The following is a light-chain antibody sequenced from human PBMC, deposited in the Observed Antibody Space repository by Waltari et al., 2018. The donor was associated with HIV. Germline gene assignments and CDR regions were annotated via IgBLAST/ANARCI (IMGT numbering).Light chain of an antibody. CDR1: SSNIGSKT. Sequence: QSVLTQPPSASGAPGQSVIISCSGSSSNIGSKTVNWYRQLPGTAPKLLIYRNNQRPSGVPDRFSGSKSGTSASLAISGLQSGDEADYYCAAWEDSLNGPNYVFGSGTTVTVL. CDR2: RNN. CDR3: AAWEDSLNGPNYV. J-gene: IGLJ1*01. V-gene: IGLV1-44*01.